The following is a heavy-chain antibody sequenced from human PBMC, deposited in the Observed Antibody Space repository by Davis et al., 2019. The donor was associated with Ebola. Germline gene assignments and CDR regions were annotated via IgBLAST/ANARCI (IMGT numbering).Heavy chain of an antibody. CDR2: IYPGDSDT. D-gene: IGHD6-13*01. CDR1: RYRSTTYW. V-gene: IGHV5-51*01. Sequence: GESLKISCQGSRYRSTTYWIGWVRQMPGKGLEWMGIIYPGDSDTRYSPSFQGQVTISADKSIATAYLQWSSLRASDTAMYYCARGEGSAWYNWGQGTLVTVSS. CDR3: ARGEGSAWYN. J-gene: IGHJ4*02.